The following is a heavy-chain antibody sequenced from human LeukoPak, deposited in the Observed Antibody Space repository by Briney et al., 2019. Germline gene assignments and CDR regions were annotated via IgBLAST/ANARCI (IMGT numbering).Heavy chain of an antibody. CDR3: ARTDGAHTADY. CDR1: GFSLSAYW. D-gene: IGHD2-21*02. CDR2: INREGRET. J-gene: IGHJ4*02. Sequence: PGGSLRLSCAASGFSLSAYWMSWVRQAPGKGLEWVANINREGRETFYVDSVKGRFTISRDNAKNSLYLQMSSPRAEDMAVYYSARTDGAHTADYWGQGTLITVSS. V-gene: IGHV3-7*01.